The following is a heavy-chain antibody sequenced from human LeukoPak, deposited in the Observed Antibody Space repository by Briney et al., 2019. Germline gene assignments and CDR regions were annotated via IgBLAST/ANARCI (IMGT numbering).Heavy chain of an antibody. CDR2: ISYDGSNK. D-gene: IGHD3-3*01. Sequence: PGGSLRLSCAASGFTFSSYAMHWVRQAPGKGLEWVAVISYDGSNKYYADSVKGRFTISRDNSKNTLYLQMNSLRAEDTAVYYCAKDHGFLAPWGQGTLVTVSS. CDR1: GFTFSSYA. J-gene: IGHJ5*02. V-gene: IGHV3-30-3*01. CDR3: AKDHGFLAP.